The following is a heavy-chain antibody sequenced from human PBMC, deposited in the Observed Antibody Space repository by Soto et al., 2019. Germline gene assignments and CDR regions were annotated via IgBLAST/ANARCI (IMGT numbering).Heavy chain of an antibody. V-gene: IGHV3-21*01. D-gene: IGHD2-2*02. CDR2: FSSSSSYI. CDR1: GFTFSSYS. J-gene: IGHJ6*02. Sequence: EVQLVESGGGLVKPGGSLRLSCAASGFTFSSYSMNWVRQAPGKGLEWVSSFSSSSSYIYYADSVKGRFTISRDNAKNSLYLQMNSLRAEDTAVYYCARDGGACSSTSCYRDYYYYGMDVWGQGTTVTVSS. CDR3: ARDGGACSSTSCYRDYYYYGMDV.